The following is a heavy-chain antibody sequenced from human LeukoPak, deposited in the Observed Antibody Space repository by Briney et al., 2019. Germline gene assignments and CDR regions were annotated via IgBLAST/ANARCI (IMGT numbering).Heavy chain of an antibody. V-gene: IGHV1-69*01. CDR3: ARPYDSSGYYYFGY. D-gene: IGHD3-22*01. Sequence: ASVKVSCKASGGTFSSYAISWVRQAPGQGLEWMGGIIPIFGTANYAQKFQGRVTITADESTSAAYMELSSLRSEDTAVYYCARPYDSSGYYYFGYWGQGTLVTVSS. J-gene: IGHJ4*02. CDR2: IIPIFGTA. CDR1: GGTFSSYA.